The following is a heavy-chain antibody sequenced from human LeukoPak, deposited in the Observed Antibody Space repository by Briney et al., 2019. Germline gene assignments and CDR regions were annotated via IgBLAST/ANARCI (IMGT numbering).Heavy chain of an antibody. J-gene: IGHJ4*02. Sequence: GGSLRLSCAASGFTYSHYGMHWVRQAPGKGLEWVAVIWSDGTGKYYSDAMKGRFTISRDNSRNTLDLQMDSLRGDDTAVYYCARDAERGFDYSNSLKYWGQGTLVTVSS. CDR3: ARDAERGFDYSNSLKY. D-gene: IGHD4-11*01. CDR2: IWSDGTGK. CDR1: GFTYSHYG. V-gene: IGHV3-33*08.